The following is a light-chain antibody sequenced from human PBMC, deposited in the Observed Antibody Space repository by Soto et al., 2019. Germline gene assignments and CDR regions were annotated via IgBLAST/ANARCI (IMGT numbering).Light chain of an antibody. CDR3: CSYAGSSSLV. J-gene: IGLJ1*01. V-gene: IGLV2-23*02. CDR2: EVS. CDR1: SSDVGSYNL. Sequence: VLTQPASVSGSPGQSITISCTGTSSDVGSYNLVSWYQQHPGKAPKLTIYEVSKRPSGVSNRFSGSKSGNTASLTISGLQAEDEADYYCCSYAGSSSLVFGTGTKVTVL.